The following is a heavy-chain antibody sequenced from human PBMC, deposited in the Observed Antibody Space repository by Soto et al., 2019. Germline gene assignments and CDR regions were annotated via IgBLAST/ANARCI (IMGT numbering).Heavy chain of an antibody. CDR1: GYTFSSYY. CDR3: ARSPDYALPYWFDA. Sequence: QVQLVQSGAEVKKTGASVRVFCEACGYTFSSYYMHWVRQAPGQGLEWMGIINPSDGRPSYAQQFQGRVTMTRDTSTSTVYMDLSSLRSEDTAVYHCARSPDYALPYWFDAWGQVTLVTVSS. D-gene: IGHD4-17*01. CDR2: INPSDGRP. V-gene: IGHV1-46*03. J-gene: IGHJ5*02.